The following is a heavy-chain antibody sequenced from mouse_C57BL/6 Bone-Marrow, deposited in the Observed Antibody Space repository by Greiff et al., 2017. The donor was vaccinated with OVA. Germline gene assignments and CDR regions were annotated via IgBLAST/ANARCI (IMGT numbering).Heavy chain of an antibody. CDR2: IHPNSGST. CDR1: GYTFTSYW. D-gene: IGHD2-3*01. J-gene: IGHJ3*01. Sequence: QVQLQQPGAELVKPGASGKLSCKASGYTFTSYWMHWVKQRPGQGLEWIGMIHPNSGSTNYNEKFKSKATLTVDKSSSTAYMQLSSLTSEDSAVYYCARGIYEFAYWGQGTLVTVSA. CDR3: ARGIYEFAY. V-gene: IGHV1-64*01.